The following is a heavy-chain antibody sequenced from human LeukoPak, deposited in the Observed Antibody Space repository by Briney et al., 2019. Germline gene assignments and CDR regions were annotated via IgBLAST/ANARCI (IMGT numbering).Heavy chain of an antibody. CDR2: IWYDGSNK. D-gene: IGHD5-24*01. J-gene: IGHJ4*02. Sequence: PGRSLRLSCAASGFTFSSYGMHWVRQAPGKGLEWVAVIWYDGSNKYYADSVKGRFTISRDNSKNTLYLQMNSLRAEDTAVYYCAKDADGYNYVLPPDYWGQGTLVTVSS. CDR3: AKDADGYNYVLPPDY. V-gene: IGHV3-33*06. CDR1: GFTFSSYG.